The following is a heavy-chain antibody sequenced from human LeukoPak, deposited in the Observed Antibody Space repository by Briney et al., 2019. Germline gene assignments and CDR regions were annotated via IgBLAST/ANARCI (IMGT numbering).Heavy chain of an antibody. Sequence: PSETLSLTCTVSGGSISSSSYYWGWIRQPPGKGLEWIGSIYYSGSTYYNPSLKSRVTISVDTSKNQFSLKLSSVTAADTAVYYCARRLTIFGVVTFDYWGQGTLVTVSS. CDR2: IYYSGST. J-gene: IGHJ4*02. CDR3: ARRLTIFGVVTFDY. CDR1: GGSISSSSYY. V-gene: IGHV4-39*01. D-gene: IGHD3-3*01.